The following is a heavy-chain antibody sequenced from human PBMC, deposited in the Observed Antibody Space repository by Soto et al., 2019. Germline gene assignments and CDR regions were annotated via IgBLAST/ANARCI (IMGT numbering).Heavy chain of an antibody. J-gene: IGHJ4*02. CDR3: AREHVAAQSGFDS. D-gene: IGHD6-19*01. V-gene: IGHV3-30-3*01. CDR1: GFTVSNYA. CDR2: FSTTRSSR. Sequence: PGGSLRLSCEASGFTVSNYALHWVRQAPGRGLEWVTCFSTTRSSRFYADSVKGRFTVSRDNSKNTLYLQMNSLRVEDTALYYCAREHVAAQSGFDSWGQGTLVTVSS.